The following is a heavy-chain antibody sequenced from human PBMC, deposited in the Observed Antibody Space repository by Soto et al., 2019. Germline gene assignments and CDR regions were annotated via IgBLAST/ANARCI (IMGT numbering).Heavy chain of an antibody. J-gene: IGHJ6*02. CDR3: ARGRRSDIVVVPAAIRGRGMDV. CDR1: GGSFSGYY. V-gene: IGHV4-34*01. D-gene: IGHD2-2*02. Sequence: SETLSLTCAVYGGSFSGYYWSWIRQPPGKGLEWIGEINHSGSTNYNPSLKSRVTISVDTSKNQFSLKLSSVTAADTAVYYCARGRRSDIVVVPAAIRGRGMDVWGQGTTVTV. CDR2: INHSGST.